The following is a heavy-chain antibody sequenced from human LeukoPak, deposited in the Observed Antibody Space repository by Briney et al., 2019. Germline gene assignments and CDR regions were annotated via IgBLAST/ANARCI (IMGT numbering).Heavy chain of an antibody. CDR3: ARDRFGSGSYPTYFDY. CDR1: GFTLSSYG. Sequence: PGGSLRLSCAASGFTLSSYGMHWVRQAPGKGLEWVAVIWYDGSNKYYADSVKGRFTISRDNSKNTLYLQMNSLRAEDTAVYYCARDRFGSGSYPTYFDYWGQGTLVTVFS. CDR2: IWYDGSNK. D-gene: IGHD3-10*01. V-gene: IGHV3-33*01. J-gene: IGHJ4*02.